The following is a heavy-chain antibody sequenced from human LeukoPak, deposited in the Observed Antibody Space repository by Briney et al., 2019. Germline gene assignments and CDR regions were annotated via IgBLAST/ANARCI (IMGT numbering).Heavy chain of an antibody. V-gene: IGHV4-61*02. Sequence: PSQTLSLTCTVSGGSISSGSYYWSWIRQPAGKGLEWIGRIYTSGSTNYNPSLKRRVTISVDTSKNQFSLKLSSVTAADTAVYYCSSVRPQSGGWFDPWGQGTLVTVSS. J-gene: IGHJ5*02. CDR1: GGSISSGSYY. CDR2: IYTSGST. CDR3: SSVRPQSGGWFDP. D-gene: IGHD3-16*01.